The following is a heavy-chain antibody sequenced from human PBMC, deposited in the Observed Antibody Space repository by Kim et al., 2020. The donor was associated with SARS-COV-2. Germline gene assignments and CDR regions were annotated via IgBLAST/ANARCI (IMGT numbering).Heavy chain of an antibody. CDR3: ARDLSAYYGSGSPTLDY. CDR1: GFTFSSYW. Sequence: GGSLRLSCAASGFTFSSYWMHWVRQAPGKGLVWVSRINSDGSSTSYADSVKGRFTISRDNAKNTLYLQMNSLRAEDTAVYYCARDLSAYYGSGSPTLDYWGQGTLVTVSS. J-gene: IGHJ4*02. V-gene: IGHV3-74*01. CDR2: INSDGSST. D-gene: IGHD3-10*01.